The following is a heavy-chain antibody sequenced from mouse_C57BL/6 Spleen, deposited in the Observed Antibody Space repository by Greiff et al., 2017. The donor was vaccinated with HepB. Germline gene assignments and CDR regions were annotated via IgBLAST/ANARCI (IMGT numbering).Heavy chain of an antibody. CDR3: TRDKDYGSSWYFDV. CDR2: ISSGGDYI. CDR1: GFTFSSYA. V-gene: IGHV5-9-1*02. J-gene: IGHJ1*03. D-gene: IGHD1-1*01. Sequence: DVMLVESGEGLVKPGGSLKLSCAASGFTFSSYAMSWVRQTPEKRLEWVAYISSGGDYIYYADTVKGRFTISRDNARNTLYLQMSSLKSEDTAMYYCTRDKDYGSSWYFDVWGTRTTVTVSS.